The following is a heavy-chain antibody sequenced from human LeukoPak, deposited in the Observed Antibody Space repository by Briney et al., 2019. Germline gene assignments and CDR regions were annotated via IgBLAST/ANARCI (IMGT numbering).Heavy chain of an antibody. CDR1: GFTFCTFS. Sequence: PGGSLRFSGAASGFTFCTFSLNWVPQAPGKGREWVSYISGSSNTIYYADSVKGRFTISRDNAKNSLYLQMNSLRAEDTAVYYCIVLAVTGTLGFDYWGQGTLVTVSS. CDR3: IVLAVTGTLGFDY. D-gene: IGHD6-19*01. J-gene: IGHJ4*02. CDR2: ISGSSNTI. V-gene: IGHV3-48*01.